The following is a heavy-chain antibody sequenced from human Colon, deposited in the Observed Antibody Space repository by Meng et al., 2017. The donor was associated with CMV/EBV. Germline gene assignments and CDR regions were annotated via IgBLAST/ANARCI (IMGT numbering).Heavy chain of an antibody. J-gene: IGHJ3*02. D-gene: IGHD3-22*01. V-gene: IGHV3-23*01. CDR3: VRTDYYDGRGYKVRGAFDI. CDR2: ISDGGGNT. CDR1: GFTFSSYA. Sequence: SCAASGFTFSSYAMTWVRQAPGKGLEWVSDISDGGGNTYYADSVKGRFTISRDNAQKSLYLQMDALRAEDTALYYCVRTDYYDGRGYKVRGAFDIWGQGTMVTVSS.